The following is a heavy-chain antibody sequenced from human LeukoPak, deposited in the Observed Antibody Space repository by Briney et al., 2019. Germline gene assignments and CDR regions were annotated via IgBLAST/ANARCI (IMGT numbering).Heavy chain of an antibody. J-gene: IGHJ4*02. D-gene: IGHD3-10*01. Sequence: PSETLSLTCTISGGPITAYYWSWIRQPPGKGLEWIGYVYYTGSTNYNPSLNSRLTISLDTSKNQFSLRLTSVTAADTAVYYCATGQILFGSHHWGRGTLVTVSS. V-gene: IGHV4-59*01. CDR1: GGPITAYY. CDR2: VYYTGST. CDR3: ATGQILFGSHH.